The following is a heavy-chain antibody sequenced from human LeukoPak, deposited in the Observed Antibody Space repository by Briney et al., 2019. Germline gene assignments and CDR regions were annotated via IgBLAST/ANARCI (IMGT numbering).Heavy chain of an antibody. CDR1: GGSISSYY. J-gene: IGHJ5*02. V-gene: IGHV4-59*01. D-gene: IGHD3-3*01. CDR2: IYYSGST. CDR3: AKGLRFLEWLFHL. Sequence: SETLSLTCTVSGGSISSYYWSWIRQPPGKGLEWIGYIYYSGSTNYNPSLKSRVTISVDTSKNQFSLKLSSVTAADTAVYYCAKGLRFLEWLFHLWGQGTLVTVSS.